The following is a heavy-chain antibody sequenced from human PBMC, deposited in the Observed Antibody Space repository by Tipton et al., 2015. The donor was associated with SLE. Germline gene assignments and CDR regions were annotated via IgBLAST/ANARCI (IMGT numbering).Heavy chain of an antibody. D-gene: IGHD1-14*01. CDR1: GGSFSGYY. Sequence: GLVKPSETLSLTCAVYGGSFSGYYWSWIRQPPGKGLEWIGEINHRGSTNYNPSLKSRITISVDTSKNQFSLKLNSVTAADTAVYYCARSPGTARAEYFRHWGQGTLVTVSS. CDR2: INHRGST. CDR3: ARSPGTARAEYFRH. J-gene: IGHJ1*01. V-gene: IGHV4-34*01.